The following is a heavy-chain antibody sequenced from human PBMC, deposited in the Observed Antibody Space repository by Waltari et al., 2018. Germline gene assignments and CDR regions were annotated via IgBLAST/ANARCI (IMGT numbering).Heavy chain of an antibody. CDR2: ISNDGSNK. J-gene: IGHJ4*02. Sequence: QVLLVESGGGVVQPGRSLRLSCAASGFTLKTSAMHWVRQTPGKGLEWVAVISNDGSNKYYADSVKGRFTISRDNSENTLYLEIDSLRTEDMAIYYCVRAFRQWGVFDYWGQGTLVTVSS. CDR3: VRAFRQWGVFDY. V-gene: IGHV3-30-3*01. D-gene: IGHD6-19*01. CDR1: GFTLKTSA.